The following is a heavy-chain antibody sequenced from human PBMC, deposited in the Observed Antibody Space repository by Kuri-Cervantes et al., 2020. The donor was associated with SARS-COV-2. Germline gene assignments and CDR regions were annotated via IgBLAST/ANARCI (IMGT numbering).Heavy chain of an antibody. Sequence: LSLTCAASGFTFSSYAMHWVRQAPGKGLERVAVISYDGSNKYYADSVKGRFTISRDNAKNSLYLRMNSLRAEDTAVYYCARETTRGGYDYWGQGTLVTVSS. D-gene: IGHD5-12*01. J-gene: IGHJ4*02. CDR3: ARETTRGGYDY. CDR1: GFTFSSYA. V-gene: IGHV3-30*04. CDR2: ISYDGSNK.